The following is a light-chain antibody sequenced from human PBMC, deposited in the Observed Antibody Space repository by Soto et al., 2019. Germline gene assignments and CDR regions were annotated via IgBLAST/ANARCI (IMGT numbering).Light chain of an antibody. J-gene: IGKJ4*01. Sequence: DIPMTQSPSSLSASVGARVTITCRASQSISSYLNWYQQKPGKAPKLLIYAASSLQSGVPSRFSGSGSGTDFTLTISSLQPEDFATYYCQQSYSTPLTFGGGTKVDIK. V-gene: IGKV1-39*01. CDR3: QQSYSTPLT. CDR1: QSISSY. CDR2: AAS.